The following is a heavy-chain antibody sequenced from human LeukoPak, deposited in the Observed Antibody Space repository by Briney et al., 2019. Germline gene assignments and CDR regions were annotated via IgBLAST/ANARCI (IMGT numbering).Heavy chain of an antibody. CDR3: AKARRGSTSSPFRSSIAARNYFDY. D-gene: IGHD6-6*01. CDR2: INHSGST. V-gene: IGHV4-34*01. Sequence: SETLSLTCAVYGGSFSGYYWSWIRQPPGKGLEWIGEINHSGSTNYNPSLKSRVTISVDTSKNQFSLKLSSVTAADTAVYYCAKARRGSTSSPFRSSIAARNYFDYWGQGTLVTVSS. CDR1: GGSFSGYY. J-gene: IGHJ4*02.